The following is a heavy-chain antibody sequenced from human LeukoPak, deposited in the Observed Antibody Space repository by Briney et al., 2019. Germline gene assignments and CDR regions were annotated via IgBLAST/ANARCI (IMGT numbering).Heavy chain of an antibody. CDR2: ISYDGSNK. CDR1: GFTFSSYA. D-gene: IGHD3-22*01. J-gene: IGHJ4*02. Sequence: GRSLRLSCAASGFTFSSYAMHWVRQAPGKGLEWVAVISYDGSNKYYADSVKGRFTISRDNSKNTLYLQMNSLRAEDTAVYYCARDNYDSSGYYYEGFDYWGQGTLVTVSS. CDR3: ARDNYDSSGYYYEGFDY. V-gene: IGHV3-30-3*01.